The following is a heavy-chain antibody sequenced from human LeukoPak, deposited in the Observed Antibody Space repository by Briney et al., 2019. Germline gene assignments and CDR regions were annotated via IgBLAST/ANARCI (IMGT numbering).Heavy chain of an antibody. D-gene: IGHD2-8*02. Sequence: GGSLRLSCAASGFMFSSNWMSWVRLAPGKGLEWVANIKEDGTETYYVDSVKGRFTISRDNSRNTLYLQMNSLRAEDTAIYYCAKDRVPDGVWSLDYWGQGTLVTVSS. J-gene: IGHJ4*02. CDR2: IKEDGTET. CDR1: GFMFSSNW. CDR3: AKDRVPDGVWSLDY. V-gene: IGHV3-7*03.